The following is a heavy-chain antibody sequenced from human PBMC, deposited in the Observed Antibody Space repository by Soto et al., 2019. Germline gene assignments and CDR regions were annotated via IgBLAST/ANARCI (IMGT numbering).Heavy chain of an antibody. CDR1: GFTFSSYD. Sequence: EVQLLESGGGLVQPGGSLRLSCAASGFTFSSYDMSWVRQAPGKGLEWVSAISGSGGSTYYADSVKGRFTISRDNSKNTLYLQMNSLRAEDTAVYYCAKDHPQPLDIVVVPAATDYYGMDVWGQGTTVTVSS. CDR3: AKDHPQPLDIVVVPAATDYYGMDV. CDR2: ISGSGGST. D-gene: IGHD2-2*03. J-gene: IGHJ6*02. V-gene: IGHV3-23*01.